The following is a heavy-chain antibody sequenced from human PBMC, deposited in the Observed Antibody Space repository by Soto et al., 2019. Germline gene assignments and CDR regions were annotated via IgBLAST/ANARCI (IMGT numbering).Heavy chain of an antibody. CDR3: ARDTRNGGFDY. Sequence: QVQLQESGPGLVKPSETLSLTCTVSGGSISSYYWSWIRQPPGKGLEWIGYIYYSGSTNYNPSLKNRVTIPVDTSNNQFSRKLSSVTAADTAVYYCARDTRNGGFDYWGQGTLVTVSS. V-gene: IGHV4-59*01. CDR2: IYYSGST. D-gene: IGHD2-8*01. J-gene: IGHJ4*02. CDR1: GGSISSYY.